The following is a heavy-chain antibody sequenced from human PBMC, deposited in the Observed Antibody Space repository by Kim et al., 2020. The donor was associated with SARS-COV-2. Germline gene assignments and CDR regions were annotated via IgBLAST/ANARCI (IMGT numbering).Heavy chain of an antibody. Sequence: SETLSLTCTVSGGSISSGGYYWSWIRQHPGKGLEWIGYIYYSGSTYYNPSLKSRVTISVDTSKNQFSLKLSSVTAADTAVYYCARELLHAFDIWGQGTMVTVSS. CDR3: ARELLHAFDI. V-gene: IGHV4-31*03. CDR2: IYYSGST. CDR1: GGSISSGGYY. D-gene: IGHD1-26*01. J-gene: IGHJ3*02.